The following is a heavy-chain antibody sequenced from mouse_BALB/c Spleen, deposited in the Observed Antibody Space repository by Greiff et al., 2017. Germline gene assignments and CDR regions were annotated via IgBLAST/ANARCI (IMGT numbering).Heavy chain of an antibody. J-gene: IGHJ1*01. D-gene: IGHD2-4*01. CDR3: ARGGTMITNWYFDV. V-gene: IGHV1-67*01. CDR1: GYTFTDYA. CDR2: ISTYYGNT. Sequence: LQESGPELVRPGVSVKISCKGSGYTFTDYAMHWVKQSHAKSLEWIGVISTYYGNTNYNQKFKGKATMTVDKSSSTAYMELARLTSEDSAIYYCARGGTMITNWYFDVWGAGTTVTVSS.